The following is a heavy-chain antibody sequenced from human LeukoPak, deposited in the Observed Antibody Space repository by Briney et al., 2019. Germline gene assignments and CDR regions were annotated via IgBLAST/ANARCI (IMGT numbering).Heavy chain of an antibody. D-gene: IGHD1-26*01. CDR2: IYYSGST. Sequence: PSETLSLTCTVSGGSISSYYWSWIRQPPGKGLEWIGYIYYSGSTNYNPSLESRVTISVDTSKNQFSLKLSSVTAADTAVYYCASSAPAWDYYYYMDVWGKGTTVTVSS. V-gene: IGHV4-59*01. CDR1: GGSISSYY. J-gene: IGHJ6*03. CDR3: ASSAPAWDYYYYMDV.